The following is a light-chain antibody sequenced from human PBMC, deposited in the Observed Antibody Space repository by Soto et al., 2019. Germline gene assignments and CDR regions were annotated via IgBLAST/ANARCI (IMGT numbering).Light chain of an antibody. CDR2: DAS. Sequence: EIVLTQSPATLSLSPGERATFSCRASQSVSNYLAWYQQKPGKAPRLLISDASNRASGIPARFSGSGAGTDFTLTISSLDPEDFAVYYCQQRSNWPPVTFGGGTKVEIK. J-gene: IGKJ4*01. V-gene: IGKV3-11*01. CDR1: QSVSNY. CDR3: QQRSNWPPVT.